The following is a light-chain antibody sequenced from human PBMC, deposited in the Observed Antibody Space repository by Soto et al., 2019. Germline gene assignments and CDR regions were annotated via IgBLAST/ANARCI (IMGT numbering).Light chain of an antibody. J-gene: IGKJ1*01. V-gene: IGKV1-5*03. Sequence: DIQMTQSPSTLSASVGDRVTITCRPSQSISNWLAWYQQKPGKAPKLLIYKASNLQSGVPSRFSGGGSGTEFTLTISSLQSDDFAVYYCLQYNSYPRTFGQGTKVEIK. CDR3: LQYNSYPRT. CDR2: KAS. CDR1: QSISNW.